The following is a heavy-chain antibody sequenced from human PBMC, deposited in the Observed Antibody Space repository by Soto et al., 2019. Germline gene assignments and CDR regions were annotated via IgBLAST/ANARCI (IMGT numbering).Heavy chain of an antibody. CDR3: ARDKITGIFDY. Sequence: PSETLSLTCTVSGGSISSSSYYWGWIRQPPGTGLEWVGEINHSGSTNYNPSLKSRVTISVDTSKNQFSLKLTSVTAADTAVYYCARDKITGIFDYWGQGTLVTVSS. CDR2: INHSGST. V-gene: IGHV4-39*07. CDR1: GGSISSSSYY. J-gene: IGHJ4*02. D-gene: IGHD2-8*02.